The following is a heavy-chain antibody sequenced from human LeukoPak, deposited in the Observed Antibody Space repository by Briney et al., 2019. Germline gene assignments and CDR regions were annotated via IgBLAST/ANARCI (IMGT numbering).Heavy chain of an antibody. CDR2: ISYDGSNK. Sequence: GRSLRLSCAASGFTFSSYGMHWVRQAPGKGLEWVAVISYDGSNKYYADSVKGRFTISRDNSKNTVYLQMNSLRAEDTAVYYCAKDLYSYGPDYWGQGTLVTVSS. D-gene: IGHD5-18*01. J-gene: IGHJ4*02. V-gene: IGHV3-30*18. CDR3: AKDLYSYGPDY. CDR1: GFTFSSYG.